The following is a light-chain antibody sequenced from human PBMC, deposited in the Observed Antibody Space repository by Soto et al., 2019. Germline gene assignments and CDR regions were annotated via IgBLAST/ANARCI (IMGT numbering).Light chain of an antibody. J-gene: IGLJ2*01. CDR3: QSADSSGSVV. Sequence: SYELTQPPSVSVSPGQTARITGSGDILARQYAYWYQQKPGQAPSVVIYKDKERPSEIPERFSGSKSGTTVTLTIGGVQAEDEAVYYCQSADSSGSVVFGGGTKLTVL. CDR1: ILARQY. CDR2: KDK. V-gene: IGLV3-25*03.